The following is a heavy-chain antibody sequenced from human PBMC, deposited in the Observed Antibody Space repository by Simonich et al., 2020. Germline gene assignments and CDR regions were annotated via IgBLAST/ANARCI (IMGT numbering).Heavy chain of an antibody. CDR2: MNPNKCNT. CDR3: ARSRYCTNGVCYNWFDP. CDR1: GSTFTSYD. D-gene: IGHD2-8*01. V-gene: IGHV1-8*03. Sequence: QVQLVQSGAEVKKPGASVKVSCKASGSTFTSYDINWVRQATGQGLEEMGWMNPNKCNTVYAQKIKGRVTITMNSSISTAYMELSSLRSEDTAVYYCARSRYCTNGVCYNWFDPWGQGTLVTVSS. J-gene: IGHJ5*02.